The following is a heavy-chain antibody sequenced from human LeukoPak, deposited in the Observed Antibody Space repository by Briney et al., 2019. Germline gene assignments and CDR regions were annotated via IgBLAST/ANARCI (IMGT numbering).Heavy chain of an antibody. Sequence: SETLSLTCAVYGGSFSGYYWSWIRQPPGKGLEWIGEINHSGSTNYNPSLKSRVTISVDTSKNQFSLKLSSVTAADTAVYYCARCSPFHWGQGTLVTVSS. D-gene: IGHD2-21*01. CDR2: INHSGST. CDR1: GGSFSGYY. V-gene: IGHV4-34*01. J-gene: IGHJ4*02. CDR3: ARCSPFH.